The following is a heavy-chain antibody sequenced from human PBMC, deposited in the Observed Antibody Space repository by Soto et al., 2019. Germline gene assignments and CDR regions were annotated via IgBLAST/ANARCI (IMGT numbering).Heavy chain of an antibody. CDR2: IYPGDSDT. CDR3: ARRDQDDTFLYGMDV. V-gene: IGHV5-51*01. CDR1: GYYFSNYW. J-gene: IGHJ6*02. Sequence: GESLKISCQGFGYYFSNYWVAWVRQVPGKGLECMGIIYPGDSDTRYNPSFEGHVTISVDKSINTAYLQWTSLRASDTAMYYCARRDQDDTFLYGMDVWGQGTTVTVSS.